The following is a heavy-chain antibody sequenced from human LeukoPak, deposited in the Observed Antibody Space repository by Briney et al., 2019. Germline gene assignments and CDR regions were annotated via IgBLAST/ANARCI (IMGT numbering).Heavy chain of an antibody. Sequence: GGSLRPSCAASGLTVSDPADRWVRQAPGKGLEWVSSIDRRGTNTFYADSVRGLCPLSRDNSKNTVYLYMVSLRGHDTAMYYCAKGVSGPQYYFHFWGEGEMVSVSS. CDR2: IDRRGTNT. D-gene: IGHD2/OR15-2a*01. CDR1: GLTVSDPA. J-gene: IGHJ4*02. V-gene: IGHV3-23*05. CDR3: AKGVSGPQYYFHF.